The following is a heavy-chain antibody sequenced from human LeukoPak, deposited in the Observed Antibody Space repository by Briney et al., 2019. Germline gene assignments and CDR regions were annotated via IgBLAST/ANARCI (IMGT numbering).Heavy chain of an antibody. CDR2: ISGSGGST. Sequence: GGSLRLSCAASGLTFSSYGMSWVRQAPGKGLEWVSAISGSGGSTYYADSVKGRFTISRDNSKNTLYLQMNSLRAEDTAVYYCAKGRFGELYYYYYMDVWGKGTTVTISS. CDR1: GLTFSSYG. D-gene: IGHD3-16*01. CDR3: AKGRFGELYYYYYMDV. J-gene: IGHJ6*03. V-gene: IGHV3-23*01.